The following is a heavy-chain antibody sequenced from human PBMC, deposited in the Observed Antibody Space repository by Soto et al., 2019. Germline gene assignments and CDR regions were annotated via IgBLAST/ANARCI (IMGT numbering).Heavy chain of an antibody. D-gene: IGHD3-3*01. CDR2: IYYSGST. CDR3: ARHAPYYDFWSGYSGRFDP. Sequence: PSETLSLTCTVSGGPISSSSYYFCCIRQPPGNGLEWIGSIYYSGSTYYNPSLKSRVTISVDTSKNQFSLKLSSVTAADTAVYYCARHAPYYDFWSGYSGRFDPWGQGTLVTVSS. CDR1: GGPISSSSYY. V-gene: IGHV4-39*01. J-gene: IGHJ5*02.